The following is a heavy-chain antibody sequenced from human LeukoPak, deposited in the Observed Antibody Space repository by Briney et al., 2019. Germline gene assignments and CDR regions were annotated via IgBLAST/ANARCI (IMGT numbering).Heavy chain of an antibody. CDR1: GGSFSGYY. D-gene: IGHD6-13*01. Sequence: PSETLSLTCAVYGGSFSGYYWSWIRQPPGKGLEWIGEINHSGSTNYNPSLKSRVTISVDTSKNQFSLKLSSVTAADTAVYYCARGQVGGAAAPYPFDYWGQGTLVTVSS. CDR2: INHSGST. J-gene: IGHJ4*02. CDR3: ARGQVGGAAAPYPFDY. V-gene: IGHV4-34*01.